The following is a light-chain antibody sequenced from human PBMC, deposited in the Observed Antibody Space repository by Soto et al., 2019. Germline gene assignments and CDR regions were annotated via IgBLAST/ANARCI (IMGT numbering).Light chain of an antibody. Sequence: DIQMTQSPSTLSASVGDRVTITCRASQSISTWLAWYQQKPGKAPKLLIYAASSLQSGVPSRFSGSGSGTQFTLTISSXQPDDFAIYYCQQYNTYSYTFGQGTKVDIK. V-gene: IGKV1-5*01. CDR1: QSISTW. CDR3: QQYNTYSYT. J-gene: IGKJ2*01. CDR2: AAS.